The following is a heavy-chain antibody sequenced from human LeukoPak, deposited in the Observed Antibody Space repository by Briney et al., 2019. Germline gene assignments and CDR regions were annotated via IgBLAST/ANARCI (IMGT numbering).Heavy chain of an antibody. CDR3: ARDSGFSGSQRGEY. CDR2: IRYDGSYK. D-gene: IGHD5-24*01. V-gene: IGHV3-30*02. CDR1: GFTFSSYG. Sequence: GGSLRLSCAASGFTFSSYGMHWVRQAPGKGMEWVAFIRYDGSYKYYADSVKGRFTIYRDNSKHTLYLQMNSLRAEDTAVYYCARDSGFSGSQRGEYWGQGTLVTVSS. J-gene: IGHJ4*02.